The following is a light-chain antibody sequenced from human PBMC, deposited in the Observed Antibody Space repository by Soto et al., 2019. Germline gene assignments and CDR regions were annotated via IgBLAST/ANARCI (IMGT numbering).Light chain of an antibody. Sequence: QSALTQPPSASGSPGQSVTISCTGTSSDVGGYNYVSWYQQYPGKAPKLMIYEVSKRPSGVPDRFSGSKSANTASLTVSGLQAEDEADYYCSSYAGSNNFVVFGGGTQLTV. CDR2: EVS. CDR3: SSYAGSNNFVV. J-gene: IGLJ2*01. V-gene: IGLV2-8*01. CDR1: SSDVGGYNY.